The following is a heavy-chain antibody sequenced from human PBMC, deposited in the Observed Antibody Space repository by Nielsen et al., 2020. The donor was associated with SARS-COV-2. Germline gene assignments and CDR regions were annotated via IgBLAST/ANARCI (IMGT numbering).Heavy chain of an antibody. V-gene: IGHV3-20*04. CDR1: GFTFDDYG. Sequence: GEPLKISCAASGFTFDDYGMSWVRQAPGKGLEWVSGINWNGGSTGYADSVKGRFTISRDNAKNSLYLQMNSLRAEDTAVFYCAKISGSQRHYFDFWGQGALVTVSS. CDR3: AKISGSQRHYFDF. CDR2: INWNGGST. D-gene: IGHD1-26*01. J-gene: IGHJ4*02.